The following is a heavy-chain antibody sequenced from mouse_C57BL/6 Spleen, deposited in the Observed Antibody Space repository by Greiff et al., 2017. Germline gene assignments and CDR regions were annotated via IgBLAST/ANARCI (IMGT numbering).Heavy chain of an antibody. J-gene: IGHJ2*01. D-gene: IGHD1-1*01. CDR2: IYPGDGDT. Sequence: VQLQPSGPELVKPGASVKISCKASGYAFSSSWMNWVKQRPGKGLEWIGRIYPGDGDTNYNGKFKGKATLTADKSASPAYMQLSSLTSEDSAVYFCASDTTVVVWDCFDYWGQGTTLTVSS. CDR3: ASDTTVVVWDCFDY. V-gene: IGHV1-82*01. CDR1: GYAFSSSW.